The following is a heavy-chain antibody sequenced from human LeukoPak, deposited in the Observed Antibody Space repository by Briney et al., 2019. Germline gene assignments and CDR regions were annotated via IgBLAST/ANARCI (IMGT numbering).Heavy chain of an antibody. CDR3: ARAGDEAANTTSFDY. V-gene: IGHV4-59*12. D-gene: IGHD2-21*02. CDR2: IYYSGST. Sequence: PSETLSLTCTVSGGSISSYYWSWIRQPPGEGLEWIGYIYYSGSTNYNPSLKSRVTISVDTSKNQFSLKLSSVTAADTAVYYCARAGDEAANTTSFDYWGQGTLVTVSS. J-gene: IGHJ4*02. CDR1: GGSISSYY.